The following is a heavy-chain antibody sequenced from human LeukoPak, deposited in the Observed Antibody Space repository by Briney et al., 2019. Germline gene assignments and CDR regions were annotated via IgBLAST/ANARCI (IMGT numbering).Heavy chain of an antibody. CDR1: GITFDEYA. V-gene: IGHV3-9*01. J-gene: IGHJ4*02. CDR2: INWNTGVI. Sequence: PGRSLRLSCAASGITFDEYAMNWVRQAPGKGLEGVSNINWNTGVIVYADSVKGRFTVSRDNAKTSLFLQMNSLRAEDTALYYCAMESRIAVAAIDYWGQGTLVTVSS. CDR3: AMESRIAVAAIDY. D-gene: IGHD6-19*01.